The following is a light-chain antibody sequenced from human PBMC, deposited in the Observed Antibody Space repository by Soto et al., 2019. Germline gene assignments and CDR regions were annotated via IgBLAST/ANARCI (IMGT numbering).Light chain of an antibody. V-gene: IGKV1-39*01. CDR2: GAS. CDR3: QYSYTTPPDT. CDR1: QIISHY. J-gene: IGKJ4*01. Sequence: IQLTQSPSSLSACVGDRVTITCRASQIISHYLNWYQQKPGKAPNLLIYGASRLHRGVPSRFSGSVSGTDFTLTISGLQPEDFATYYCQYSYTTPPDTFGAGTKADIK.